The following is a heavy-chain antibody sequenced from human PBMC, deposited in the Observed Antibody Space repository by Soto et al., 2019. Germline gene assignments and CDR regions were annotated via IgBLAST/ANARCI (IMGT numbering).Heavy chain of an antibody. J-gene: IGHJ4*02. CDR2: IKQDGSEK. CDR3: ARGSSAAD. Sequence: EVQLVESGGGLVQPGGSLRLSCAASGFTFSSDRMSWVRQAPGKGLEWVANIKQDGSEKYYVDSVKGRFTISRDNAKHSLYLQMNRLRAEDTAVYFCARGSSAADWGQGTLVNVSS. D-gene: IGHD6-13*01. V-gene: IGHV3-7*04. CDR1: GFTFSSDR.